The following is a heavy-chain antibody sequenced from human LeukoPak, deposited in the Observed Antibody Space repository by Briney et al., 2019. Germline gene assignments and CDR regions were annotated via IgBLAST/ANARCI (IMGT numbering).Heavy chain of an antibody. D-gene: IGHD3-22*01. CDR3: AKASAMIVVVSKHFDY. V-gene: IGHV3-11*01. Sequence: GGSLRLSCAASGFTFSDYYMSWIRQAPGKGLEWVPYISSSGSTIYYADSVKGRFTISRDNSKNTLYLQMNSLRAEDTAVYYCAKASAMIVVVSKHFDYWGQGTLVTVSS. J-gene: IGHJ4*02. CDR2: ISSSGSTI. CDR1: GFTFSDYY.